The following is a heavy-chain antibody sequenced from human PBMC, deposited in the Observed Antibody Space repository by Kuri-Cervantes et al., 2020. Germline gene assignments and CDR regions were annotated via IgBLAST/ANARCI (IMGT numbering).Heavy chain of an antibody. D-gene: IGHD6-6*01. J-gene: IGHJ6*03. CDR1: GFTFSSYT. V-gene: IGHV3-20*04. CDR2: INWNGGST. CDR3: ARMSYSSSSGDYYYYMDV. Sequence: GGSLRLSCAASGFTFSSYTMNWVRQAPGKGLEWVSGINWNGGSTGYADSVKGRFTISRDNAKNSLYLQMNSLRAEDTALYYCARMSYSSSSGDYYYYMDVWGKGTTVTVSS.